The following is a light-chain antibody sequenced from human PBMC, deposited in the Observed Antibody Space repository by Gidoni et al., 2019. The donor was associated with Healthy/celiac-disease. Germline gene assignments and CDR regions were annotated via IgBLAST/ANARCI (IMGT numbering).Light chain of an antibody. CDR2: DAS. V-gene: IGKV3-11*01. CDR1: QSVSSY. CDR3: QQRSNWPT. J-gene: IGKJ4*01. Sequence: IVFTQSPATLSLSPGERATLSCRASQSVSSYLAWYQQKPGQAPRLLIYDASNRATGIPARCSGSGSGTDFTLTISSQEPEDFAVYYCQQRSNWPTFGGGTKVEIK.